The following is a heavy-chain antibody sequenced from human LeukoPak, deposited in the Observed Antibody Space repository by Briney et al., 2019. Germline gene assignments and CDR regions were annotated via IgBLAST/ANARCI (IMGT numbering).Heavy chain of an antibody. Sequence: ASVKVSCKASGYTFTSYDINWVRQAPGQGLEWMGWMNPNSGNTGYAQKFQGRVTMTRNTSISTAYMELSSLRSEDTAVYYCAREQGGNSGHYYYYMDVWGKGTTVTVSS. CDR2: MNPNSGNT. D-gene: IGHD4-23*01. CDR1: GYTFTSYD. V-gene: IGHV1-8*01. CDR3: AREQGGNSGHYYYYMDV. J-gene: IGHJ6*03.